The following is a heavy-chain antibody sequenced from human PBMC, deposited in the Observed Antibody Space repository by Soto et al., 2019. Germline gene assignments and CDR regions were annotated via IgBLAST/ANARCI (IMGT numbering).Heavy chain of an antibody. Sequence: SETLSLTCAVSGCSISSSSYYWGWVRQPPGKGLEWIGSIYYSGSTYYNPSLKSRVTISVDTSKNQFSLKLSSVTAADTAVYYCARPARYSSPSGFGYWGQGTLVTVSS. CDR1: GCSISSSSYY. J-gene: IGHJ4*02. CDR3: ARPARYSSPSGFGY. CDR2: IYYSGST. V-gene: IGHV4-39*01. D-gene: IGHD6-19*01.